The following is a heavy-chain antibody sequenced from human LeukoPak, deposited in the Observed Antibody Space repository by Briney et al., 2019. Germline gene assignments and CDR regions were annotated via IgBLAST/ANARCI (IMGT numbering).Heavy chain of an antibody. Sequence: SGGSLRLSCTASGSPFIEYSMNWVRQAPGKGLEWISYIGIDSGNTKYADSVRGRFTISADKAKNSLYLQMNSLRVEDTAVYYCARDHNYAFDNWGQGTLVSVAS. CDR1: GSPFIEYS. V-gene: IGHV3-48*01. D-gene: IGHD1-1*01. CDR3: ARDHNYAFDN. J-gene: IGHJ4*02. CDR2: IGIDSGNT.